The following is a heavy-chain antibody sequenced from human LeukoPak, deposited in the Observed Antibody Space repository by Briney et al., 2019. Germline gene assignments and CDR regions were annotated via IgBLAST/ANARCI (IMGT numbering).Heavy chain of an antibody. CDR2: ISVSGGTT. CDR3: AKGWTKYCTGGSCYSPLYYFDY. J-gene: IGHJ4*02. Sequence: GGSLRLSCAASGFIFSNYWMNWVRQAPGKGLEWVSGISVSGGTTHYADSVKGRFTISRDNSKNTLYLQMNSLRAEDTAVYYCAKGWTKYCTGGSCYSPLYYFDYWGQGTLVTVSS. V-gene: IGHV3-23*01. CDR1: GFIFSNYW. D-gene: IGHD2-15*01.